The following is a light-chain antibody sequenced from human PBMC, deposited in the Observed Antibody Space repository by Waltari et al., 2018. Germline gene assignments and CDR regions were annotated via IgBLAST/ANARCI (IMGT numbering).Light chain of an antibody. Sequence: DIVMTQSPSTLSASVGDRVTITCRASQNINRWLAWYQQKPGTVPKLVILKASGLEDGVPSRFSGSGSGTEFTLTISSLQPDDFAAYYCQQYSAYPWTFGQGTKVEI. J-gene: IGKJ1*01. CDR3: QQYSAYPWT. CDR1: QNINRW. V-gene: IGKV1-5*03. CDR2: KAS.